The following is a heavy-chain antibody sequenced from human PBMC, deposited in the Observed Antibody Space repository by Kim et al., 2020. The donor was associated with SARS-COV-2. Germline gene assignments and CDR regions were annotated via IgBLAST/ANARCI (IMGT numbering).Heavy chain of an antibody. CDR2: INSDGSST. V-gene: IGHV3-74*01. J-gene: IGHJ6*03. CDR1: GFTFSSYW. D-gene: IGHD3-10*01. CDR3: ARGRGGYVPNYYYYCMDD. Sequence: GGSLRLSCAASGFTFSSYWMHWVRQAPGKGLVWVSRINSDGSSTSYADSVKGTFTISRDNAKNTLYLQMNSLRAEDTAVYYCARGRGGYVPNYYYYCMDDWGEGTTVTVAS.